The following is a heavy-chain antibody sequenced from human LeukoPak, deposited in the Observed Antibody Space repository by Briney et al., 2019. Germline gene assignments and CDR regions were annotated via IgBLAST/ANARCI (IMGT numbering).Heavy chain of an antibody. CDR2: ISSSGSTI. CDR3: AKDRSTYYYDSSGFYPDAFDI. Sequence: SGGSLRLSCAASGFTFSSYEMNWVRQAPGKGLEWLSYISSSGSTIYYADSVKGRFTISRDNPKNTLYLQMNSLRVEDTAVYYCAKDRSTYYYDSSGFYPDAFDIWGQGTMVTVSS. V-gene: IGHV3-48*03. D-gene: IGHD3-22*01. J-gene: IGHJ3*02. CDR1: GFTFSSYE.